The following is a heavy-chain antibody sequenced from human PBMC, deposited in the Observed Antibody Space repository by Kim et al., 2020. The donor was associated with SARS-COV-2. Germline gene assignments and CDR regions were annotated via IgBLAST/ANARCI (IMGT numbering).Heavy chain of an antibody. CDR2: IWYDGSNN. V-gene: IGHV3-30*02. D-gene: IGHD4-17*01. CDR3: AKGIPSVDGDHDYFDS. CDR1: GFTFSSYG. Sequence: GGSLRLSCAASGFTFSSYGMHWVRQAPGKGLEWVAFIWYDGSNNYYADSVKGRFTISRDNSKNTLYLQMNSLRAEDTAVYYCAKGIPSVDGDHDYFDSWGRGTLVTVSS. J-gene: IGHJ4*02.